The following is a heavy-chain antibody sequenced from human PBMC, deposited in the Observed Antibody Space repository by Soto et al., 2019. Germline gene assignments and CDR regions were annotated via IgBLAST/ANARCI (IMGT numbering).Heavy chain of an antibody. Sequence: QVQLVQSRAEVKKPGSSVKVSCKASGGTFSSYAISWVRQAPGQGLEWMGGIIPIFGTANYAQKFQGRVTITADKSTSTAYMELSSLRSEDTAVYYFAGYCSGGSCRGYYYGMDVWGQGTTVTVSS. CDR2: IIPIFGTA. J-gene: IGHJ6*02. CDR3: AGYCSGGSCRGYYYGMDV. V-gene: IGHV1-69*06. CDR1: GGTFSSYA. D-gene: IGHD2-15*01.